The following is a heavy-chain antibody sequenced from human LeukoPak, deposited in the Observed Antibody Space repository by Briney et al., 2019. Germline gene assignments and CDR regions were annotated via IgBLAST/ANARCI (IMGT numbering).Heavy chain of an antibody. CDR3: ARGQVLVGGNWFDP. Sequence: ASVKVSCKAYGYCFTDYYIRWVRQAPGHGLEWIGWMSPNSGDTLSPQKFQGRVTMTRDTAISTAYMELSRLRSDDTAVYYCARGQVLVGGNWFDPWGQGTLVTVSS. J-gene: IGHJ5*02. CDR2: MSPNSGDT. CDR1: GYCFTDYY. D-gene: IGHD3-10*01. V-gene: IGHV1-2*02.